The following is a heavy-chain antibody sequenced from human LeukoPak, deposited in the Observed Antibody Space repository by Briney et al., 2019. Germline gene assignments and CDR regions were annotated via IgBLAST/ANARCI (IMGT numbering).Heavy chain of an antibody. CDR3: ARNCGGDCYEGHYYYGMDV. J-gene: IGHJ6*02. CDR2: TYYRSKWYN. V-gene: IGHV6-1*01. Sequence: SQTLSLTCAISGDSFSSNSAAWNWIGQSPSRGLEWLGRTYYRSKWYNDYAVSVKSRITINPDTSKNQFSLQLNSVTPEDTAVYYCARNCGGDCYEGHYYYGMDVWGQGTTVTVSS. D-gene: IGHD2-21*02. CDR1: GDSFSSNSAA.